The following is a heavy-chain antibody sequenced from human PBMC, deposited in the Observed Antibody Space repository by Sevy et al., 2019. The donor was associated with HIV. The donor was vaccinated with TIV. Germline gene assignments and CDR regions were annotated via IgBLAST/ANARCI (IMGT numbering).Heavy chain of an antibody. V-gene: IGHV4-59*01. D-gene: IGHD6-13*01. CDR1: GVSISPYY. Sequence: SETLSLTCTVSGVSISPYYWAWIRQPPGKGLECIGFSGNTNYNPSLKTRVTTSVDTSKNQFYRKLSSVTAADTAIYYCARGGPNQQQLDYFDYWGQGTLVTVSS. CDR3: ARGGPNQQQLDYFDY. CDR2: SGNT. J-gene: IGHJ4*02.